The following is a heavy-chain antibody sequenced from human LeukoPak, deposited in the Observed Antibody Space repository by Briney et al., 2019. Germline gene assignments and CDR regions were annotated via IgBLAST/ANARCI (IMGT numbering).Heavy chain of an antibody. V-gene: IGHV1-18*04. J-gene: IGHJ4*02. D-gene: IGHD2-21*01. CDR3: ARDKCVGEYCGAGYFDY. CDR1: GYTFTSYG. CDR2: ISAYNGNT. Sequence: PRASVKVSCKASGYTFTSYGISWVRQAPGQGLEWMGWISAYNGNTNYAQKLQGRVTMTTDTSTSTAYMELSRLRSDDTAVYYCARDKCVGEYCGAGYFDYWGQGTLVTVSS.